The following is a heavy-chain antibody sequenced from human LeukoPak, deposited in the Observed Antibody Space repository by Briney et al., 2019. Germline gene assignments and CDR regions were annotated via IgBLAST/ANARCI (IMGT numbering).Heavy chain of an antibody. J-gene: IGHJ4*02. CDR3: ARGKEVITMLRGLKPGYYFDY. Sequence: SETLSLTCTVSGGSISTHYWSWIRQSPGKGLEWIGYIYYDGSTNYNPSLKSRVTISVDTSKNQFSLKLSSVTAADTAVYYCARGKEVITMLRGLKPGYYFDYWGQGTLVTVSS. V-gene: IGHV4-59*11. CDR1: GGSISTHY. CDR2: IYYDGST. D-gene: IGHD3-10*01.